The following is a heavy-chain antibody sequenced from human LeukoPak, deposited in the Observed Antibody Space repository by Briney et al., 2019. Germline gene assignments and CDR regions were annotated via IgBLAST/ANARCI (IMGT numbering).Heavy chain of an antibody. CDR3: TTDLVVPAATTLTDY. CDR2: IKSKTDGGTT. D-gene: IGHD2-2*01. Sequence: GGSLRLSCAASGFTFSNAWMSWVRQAPGKGLEWVGRIKSKTDGGTTDYAAPVKGKFTISRDDSKNTLYLQMNSLKTEDTAVYYCTTDLVVPAATTLTDYWGQGTLVTVSS. V-gene: IGHV3-15*01. J-gene: IGHJ4*02. CDR1: GFTFSNAW.